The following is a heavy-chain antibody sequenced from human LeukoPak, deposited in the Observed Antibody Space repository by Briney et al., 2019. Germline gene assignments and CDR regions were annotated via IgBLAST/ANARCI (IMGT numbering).Heavy chain of an antibody. CDR2: ISSSGSTI. CDR1: GFTLRYYY. J-gene: IGHJ5*01. CDR3: AKPTPLVEYASGWSSNCVDT. D-gene: IGHD6-19*01. Sequence: GGSLRLSCAPSGFTLRYYYMSWIRQAPGKGLEWASYISSSGSTIYYTHSVKGGFTISRDNSRNTLYLQMNSLRAEDSAVYYCAKPTPLVEYASGWSSNCVDTSGHGARGTVSS. V-gene: IGHV3-11*01.